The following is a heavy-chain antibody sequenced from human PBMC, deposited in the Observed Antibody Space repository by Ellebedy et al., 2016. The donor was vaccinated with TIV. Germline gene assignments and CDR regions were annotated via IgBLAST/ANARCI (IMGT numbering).Heavy chain of an antibody. D-gene: IGHD6-19*01. CDR2: VDPNSGIT. Sequence: ASVKVSCKASGYTFTDYDINWVRQATGQGREWMGWVDPNSGITGNEQKFQGRVTMTWNTSTGTVDMELSSLTSADTAVYFCARVQRGSGLGSGHYYYGMDVWGQGATVTVSS. CDR3: ARVQRGSGLGSGHYYYGMDV. CDR1: GYTFTDYD. V-gene: IGHV1-8*01. J-gene: IGHJ6*02.